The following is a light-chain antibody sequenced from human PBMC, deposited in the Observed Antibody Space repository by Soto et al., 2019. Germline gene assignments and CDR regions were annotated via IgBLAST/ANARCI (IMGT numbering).Light chain of an antibody. Sequence: EIVMTQSPATLSVSPGERATLSCRASQSVSGNLAWYQQKPGQAPRLLIYGASTRATGIPASFSVSGSGTAFTLTNSSLQSEDFALYYCQQYNNWPPTFGQGTKVEIK. J-gene: IGKJ1*01. CDR2: GAS. V-gene: IGKV3D-15*01. CDR3: QQYNNWPPT. CDR1: QSVSGN.